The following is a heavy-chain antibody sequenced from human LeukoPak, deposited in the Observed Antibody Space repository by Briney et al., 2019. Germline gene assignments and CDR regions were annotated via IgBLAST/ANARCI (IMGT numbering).Heavy chain of an antibody. Sequence: ASVKVSCKASGYTFIGYYIHWVRQAPGQGLEYMGWMNPNSGGTNYAQNFQGRVTMARDTSISTAYMELSRLSSDDTAIYYCARMEYYYDRSGYYNDWGQGTLVTVSS. CDR3: ARMEYYYDRSGYYND. D-gene: IGHD3-22*01. CDR1: GYTFIGYY. CDR2: MNPNSGGT. V-gene: IGHV1-2*02. J-gene: IGHJ4*02.